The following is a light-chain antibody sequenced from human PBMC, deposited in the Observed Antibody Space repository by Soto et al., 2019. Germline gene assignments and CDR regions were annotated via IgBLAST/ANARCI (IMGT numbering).Light chain of an antibody. J-gene: IGKJ1*01. V-gene: IGKV2-28*01. CDR2: LGS. CDR1: QSLLHSNGYNY. Sequence: DIVMTQSPLSLPVTPGDPSSISCSSSQSLLHSNGYNYLDWYLQKPGQSPQLLIYLGSNRASGVPDRFSGSGSGTDFTLKISRVEAGDVGVYYCMQPLQSWTFGQGTKVDIK. CDR3: MQPLQSWT.